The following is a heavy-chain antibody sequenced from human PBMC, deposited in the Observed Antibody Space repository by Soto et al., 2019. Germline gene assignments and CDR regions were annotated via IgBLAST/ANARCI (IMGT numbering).Heavy chain of an antibody. J-gene: IGHJ4*02. CDR3: VKGSEVARQELDY. V-gene: IGHV3-30*18. Sequence: GGSLRLSCPASGFTFSNYGMHWVRQAPGKGLEWVAVISYDGSSKYYAESVKGRFTISRDNSKNTLFLQMNSLRVDDTAVYYCVKGSEVARQELDYWGQGTLVTVSS. CDR2: ISYDGSSK. CDR1: GFTFSNYG. D-gene: IGHD2-15*01.